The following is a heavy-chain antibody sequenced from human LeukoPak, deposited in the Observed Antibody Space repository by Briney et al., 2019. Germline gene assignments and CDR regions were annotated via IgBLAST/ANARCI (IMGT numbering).Heavy chain of an antibody. Sequence: SETLSLTCTVSGGSISSYYWTWIRQPPGKGLEWIGYIYYSGSTNYNPSLKSRVTISVDTSKNQFSLKLTSVTAADTAVYYCARGVNSGYFDHCGQGTLVTVSS. V-gene: IGHV4-59*01. D-gene: IGHD1-26*01. CDR3: ARGVNSGYFDH. J-gene: IGHJ4*02. CDR2: IYYSGST. CDR1: GGSISSYY.